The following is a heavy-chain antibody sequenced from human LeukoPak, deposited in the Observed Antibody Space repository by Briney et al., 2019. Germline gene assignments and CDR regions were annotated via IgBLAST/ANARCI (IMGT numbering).Heavy chain of an antibody. D-gene: IGHD2-15*01. J-gene: IGHJ4*02. CDR2: IKPDGSEK. CDR1: GFTFSSSW. V-gene: IGHV3-7*01. CDR3: ARGYCSGGNCLKSDY. Sequence: GGSLRLSCAASGFTFSSSWMSWVRQAPGKGLEWVTNIKPDGSEKYYVDSVKGRFTISRDNAKNSLYLQMNSLRAEDTAVYYCARGYCSGGNCLKSDYWGQGTLVTVSS.